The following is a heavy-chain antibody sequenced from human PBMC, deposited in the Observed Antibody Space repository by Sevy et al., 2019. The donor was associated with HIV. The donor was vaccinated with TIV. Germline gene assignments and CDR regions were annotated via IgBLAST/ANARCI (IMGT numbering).Heavy chain of an antibody. Sequence: GGSLRLSCAASGFIFSDYTLHWVRQAPGTGLEWVAVISYDGSFTYYADSVEGRFTISRDNSKNTLFLQMNSLRHEDTAVYYCARSQSSSWHYFDYWGQGTLVTVFS. D-gene: IGHD6-13*01. CDR3: ARSQSSSWHYFDY. CDR2: ISYDGSFT. J-gene: IGHJ4*02. V-gene: IGHV3-30*04. CDR1: GFIFSDYT.